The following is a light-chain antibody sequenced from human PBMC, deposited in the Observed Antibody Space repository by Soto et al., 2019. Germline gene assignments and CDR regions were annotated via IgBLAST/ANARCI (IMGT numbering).Light chain of an antibody. CDR3: GTWDSSLSAYV. CDR2: DNN. J-gene: IGLJ1*01. CDR1: SSNIGNNY. V-gene: IGLV1-51*01. Sequence: QSVGTQPPWVSAAPGQKVTISCSGSSSNIGNNYVSWYQQLPGTAPKLLIYDNNKRPSGIPDRFSDSKSGTSATLAITGLQTGDEADYYCGTWDSSLSAYVFGTGTKVTVL.